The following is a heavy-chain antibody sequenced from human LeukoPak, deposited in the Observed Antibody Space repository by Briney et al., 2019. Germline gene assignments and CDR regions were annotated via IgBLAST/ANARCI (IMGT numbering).Heavy chain of an antibody. D-gene: IGHD2-2*03. Sequence: GGSLRLSCAASGFTFSGYWMSWVRQAPGKGLEWVANIKQDGGEKYYVDSVKGRFTISRDNAKNSLYLQMNSLRAEDTAVYYCAREVDIVVVPAAIYYYYYGMDVWGQGTTVTVSS. J-gene: IGHJ6*02. V-gene: IGHV3-7*01. CDR2: IKQDGGEK. CDR3: AREVDIVVVPAAIYYYYYGMDV. CDR1: GFTFSGYW.